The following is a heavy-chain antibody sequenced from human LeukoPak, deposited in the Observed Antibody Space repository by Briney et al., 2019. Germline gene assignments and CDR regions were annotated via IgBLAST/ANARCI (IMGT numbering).Heavy chain of an antibody. CDR2: ISYDGRTK. J-gene: IGHJ4*02. CDR1: GFTFSSFG. D-gene: IGHD5-12*01. V-gene: IGHV3-30*18. Sequence: GGSLRHSCAASGFTFSSFGMHWVRQAPGMGLEWVASISYDGRTKYYADSVKGRFTISRDNSRNALYLQMNSLRAEDTALYYCAKLRVDAYDSANDHWGQGVLVTVSS. CDR3: AKLRVDAYDSANDH.